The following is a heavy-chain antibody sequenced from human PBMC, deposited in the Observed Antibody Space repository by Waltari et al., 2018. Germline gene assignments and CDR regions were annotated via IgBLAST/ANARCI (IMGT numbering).Heavy chain of an antibody. CDR1: GFTFSSYW. V-gene: IGHV3-74*01. CDR3: IVGATNLLGY. CDR2: VNSDGSST. D-gene: IGHD1-26*01. Sequence: EVQLVESGGGLVQPGGSLSLTCAASGFTFSSYWIHWVRRAQGKGLVWVSRVNSDGSSTSYSDSVKGRFSISRDNAKNTLYLQMNSLRAEDTAVYYCIVGATNLLGYWGQGTLVTVSS. J-gene: IGHJ4*02.